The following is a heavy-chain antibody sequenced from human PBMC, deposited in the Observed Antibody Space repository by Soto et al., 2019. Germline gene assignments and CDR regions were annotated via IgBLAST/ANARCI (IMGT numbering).Heavy chain of an antibody. CDR3: ARGLYSFDY. V-gene: IGHV3-13*01. CDR2: IGTTGDT. CDR1: GFTFSTYD. Sequence: EVQLVESGGGLVQPGGSLRLSCAASGFTFSTYDMHWVRQATGKGLEWVSTIGTTGDTYYPVSVKGRFTISRENDKNSLYIQMNSLRAGDTAVYYFARGLYSFDYWGQGTLVTVSS. J-gene: IGHJ4*02.